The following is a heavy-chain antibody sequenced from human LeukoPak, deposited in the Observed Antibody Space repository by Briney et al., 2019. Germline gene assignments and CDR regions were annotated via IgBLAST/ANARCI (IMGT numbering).Heavy chain of an antibody. D-gene: IGHD3-3*01. Sequence: GGSLRLSCAASGFTFSSYGMHWVRQAPGKGLEWVAVIWYDGSNKYYADSVKGRFTISRDNSKNTLYLQMNSLRAEDTAVYYCAKVTTYYDFWSGYNGFDYWGQGTLVTVSS. CDR1: GFTFSSYG. V-gene: IGHV3-33*06. J-gene: IGHJ4*02. CDR2: IWYDGSNK. CDR3: AKVTTYYDFWSGYNGFDY.